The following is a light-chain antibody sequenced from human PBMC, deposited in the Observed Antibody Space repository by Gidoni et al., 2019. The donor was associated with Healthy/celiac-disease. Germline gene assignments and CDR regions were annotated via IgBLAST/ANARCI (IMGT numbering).Light chain of an antibody. V-gene: IGKV3-20*01. CDR3: QQYRTGST. CDR2: GAA. Sequence: EIVLTQSPGTLSLSPGERATLSCRASQSVSSSYLSWYQQKPGQAPRLIIYGAASRATGIPDRFSGSGSGTDFTRTISRLEPEDFAVYYCQQYRTGSTFXGXTKVEIK. J-gene: IGKJ4*01. CDR1: QSVSSSY.